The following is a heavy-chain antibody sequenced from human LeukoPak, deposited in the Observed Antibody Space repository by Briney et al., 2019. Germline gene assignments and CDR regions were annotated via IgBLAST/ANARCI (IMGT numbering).Heavy chain of an antibody. V-gene: IGHV3-30*18. CDR2: ISYDGSNK. CDR1: GFTFSSYG. D-gene: IGHD2-15*01. J-gene: IGHJ3*02. CDR3: AKGIGDVVVVAATEDAFDI. Sequence: PGGSLRLSCAASGFTFSSYGMHWVRQAPGKGLEWVAVISYDGSNKYYADSVKGRFTISRDNSKNTLYLQMNSLRAKDTAVYYCAKGIGDVVVVAATEDAFDIWGQGTMVTVSS.